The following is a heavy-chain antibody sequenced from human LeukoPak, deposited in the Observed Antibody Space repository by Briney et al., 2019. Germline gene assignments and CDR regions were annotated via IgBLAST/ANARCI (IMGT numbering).Heavy chain of an antibody. Sequence: GRSLGLSCAASGFTFADYAMHWVRQAPGKGLEWVSGISRNSGSTSYADSVKGRFTISRDKAKNPLYLQMSSLRAEDMALYYCAKDIRAVAGASSAFDIWGQGTMVTVSS. V-gene: IGHV3-9*03. CDR3: AKDIRAVAGASSAFDI. CDR1: GFTFADYA. J-gene: IGHJ3*02. CDR2: ISRNSGST. D-gene: IGHD6-19*01.